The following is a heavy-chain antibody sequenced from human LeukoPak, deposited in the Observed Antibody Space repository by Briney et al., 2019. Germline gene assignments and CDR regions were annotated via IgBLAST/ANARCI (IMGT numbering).Heavy chain of an antibody. V-gene: IGHV1-46*01. CDR1: GYTFSSTA. J-gene: IGHJ5*02. D-gene: IGHD4-23*01. CDR3: ARDNSVEDTAWWFDP. Sequence: GASVKVSCKASGYTFSSTAIHWVRQATGQGLEWMGIINPSGGSTSYAQKFQGRVTMTRDMSTSTDYMELSSLRSEDTAVYYCARDNSVEDTAWWFDPWGQGTLVTVSS. CDR2: INPSGGST.